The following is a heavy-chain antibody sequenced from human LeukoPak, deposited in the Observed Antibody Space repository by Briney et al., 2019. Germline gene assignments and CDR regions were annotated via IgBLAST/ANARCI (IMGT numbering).Heavy chain of an antibody. D-gene: IGHD6-19*01. CDR2: MNTNSRNP. CDR1: VYTFTSCD. Sequence: TSEKLSRKASVYTFTSCDMNWVRQAPGPGLGWMGWMNTNSRNPTYAQASRGRFVSSLDTSVSTAHVQISSLQAEDTAVYYCAADSGWYGHTDWGQGTLVTVSS. V-gene: IGHV7-4-1*02. J-gene: IGHJ4*02. CDR3: AADSGWYGHTD.